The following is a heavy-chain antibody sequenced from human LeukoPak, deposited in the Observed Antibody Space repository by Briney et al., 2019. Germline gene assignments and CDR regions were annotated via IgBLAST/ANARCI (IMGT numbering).Heavy chain of an antibody. CDR3: ARGPRYCSGGSCPWTRAFDI. CDR2: INHSGST. J-gene: IGHJ3*02. CDR1: GGSFSGYY. V-gene: IGHV4-34*01. Sequence: SETLSLTCAVYGGSFSGYYWSWIRQPPGKGLEWIGEINHSGSTNYNPSLKSRVTISVATSKNQFSLKLSSVTAADTAVYYCARGPRYCSGGSCPWTRAFDIWGQGTMVTVSS. D-gene: IGHD2-15*01.